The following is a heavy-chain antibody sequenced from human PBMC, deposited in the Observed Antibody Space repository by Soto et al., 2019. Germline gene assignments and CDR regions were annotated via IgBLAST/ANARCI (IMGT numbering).Heavy chain of an antibody. CDR1: GFAFHNYS. V-gene: IGHV3-30-3*01. J-gene: IGHJ6*02. CDR3: XRDRVPYVYFYYGMDV. Sequence: QVRLEESGGGVVQPGRSLRLSCAASGFAFHNYSMHWVRQAPGKGLEWVAIMSMDGNNKYYADSVKGRFTISRDNSKXXLXLXXXXXXXXXXXXXXXXRDRVPYVYFYYGMDVWGQGTTVTVSS. CDR2: MSMDGNNK. D-gene: IGHD3-16*01.